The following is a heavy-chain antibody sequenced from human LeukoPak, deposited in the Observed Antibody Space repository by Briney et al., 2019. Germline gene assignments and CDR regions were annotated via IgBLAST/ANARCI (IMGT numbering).Heavy chain of an antibody. Sequence: PGGSLRLSCAASGFTFSSYAMSWVRQAPGKGLEWVGRIKSKTDGGTTDYAAPVKGRFTISRDDSINTLYLQMNSLKTEDTAVYYCTTSGGSYTFNAFDIWGQGTMVTVSS. V-gene: IGHV3-15*01. CDR2: IKSKTDGGTT. CDR1: GFTFSSYA. CDR3: TTSGGSYTFNAFDI. D-gene: IGHD1-26*01. J-gene: IGHJ3*02.